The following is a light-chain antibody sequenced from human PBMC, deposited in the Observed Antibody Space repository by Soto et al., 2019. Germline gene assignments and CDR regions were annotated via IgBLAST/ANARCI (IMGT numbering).Light chain of an antibody. CDR2: KIS. Sequence: DIVMTQTPLSSSVTLGQPASISCRSSQSLVHSDGNTYLSWLQQRPGQPPILLIYKISNRFSWVPDRFSRNGAGTDFTLEISRVEAEDVWIYYSMQTTLFPPYTSGQETKLPIK. CDR1: QSLVHSDGNTY. CDR3: MQTTLFPPYT. J-gene: IGKJ2*01. V-gene: IGKV2-24*01.